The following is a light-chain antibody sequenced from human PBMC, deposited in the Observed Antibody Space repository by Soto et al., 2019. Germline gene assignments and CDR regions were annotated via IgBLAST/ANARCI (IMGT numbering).Light chain of an antibody. J-gene: IGKJ1*01. CDR3: QQYGSSPWT. CDR1: QSVSNSY. Sequence: SVLTQSAGTVSLSPGERATLSCRASQSVSNSYLAWYQQKPGQAPRLLIYGASSRATGIPDRFSGSGSGTDFTLTISRLETEDFPLYYCQQYGSSPWTFGQGTKVDIK. CDR2: GAS. V-gene: IGKV3-20*01.